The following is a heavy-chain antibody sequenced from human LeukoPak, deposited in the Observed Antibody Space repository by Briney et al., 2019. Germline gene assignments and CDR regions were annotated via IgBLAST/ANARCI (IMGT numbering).Heavy chain of an antibody. CDR1: GFTFSSYA. J-gene: IGHJ4*02. V-gene: IGHV3-23*01. Sequence: PGGSLRLSCAASGFTFSSYAMSWVRQAPGKGLEWVSGISGSGGGTNYAESVKGRFTISRDNSKNTLYLQMNSLRAEDTAVYYCAKDTGGYSYANFDYWGQGTLVTVS. CDR3: AKDTGGYSYANFDY. CDR2: ISGSGGGT. D-gene: IGHD5-18*01.